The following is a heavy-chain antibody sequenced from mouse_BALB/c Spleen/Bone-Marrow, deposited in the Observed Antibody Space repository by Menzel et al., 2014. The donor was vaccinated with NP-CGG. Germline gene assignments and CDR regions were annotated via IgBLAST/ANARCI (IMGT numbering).Heavy chain of an antibody. V-gene: IGHV1S56*01. CDR3: ARGSSFSYWYFDV. J-gene: IGHJ1*01. D-gene: IGHD1-1*01. CDR2: IYPGDGSS. Sequence: VKLHESGPELVKPGASVKMSCKASGYSFTSYYIHWVKQRPGQGLEWIGWIYPGDGSSKYNEEFKGKTTLTADKSSSTVYMLISSLTSEDSAIYFCARGSSFSYWYFDVWGAGTTVTVSS. CDR1: GYSFTSYY.